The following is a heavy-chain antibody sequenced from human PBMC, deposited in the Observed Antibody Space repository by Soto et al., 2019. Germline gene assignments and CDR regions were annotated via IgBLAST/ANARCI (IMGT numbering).Heavy chain of an antibody. J-gene: IGHJ4*02. CDR2: IKQDGSEK. Sequence: EVQLVESGGNLVQPGGSLRLSCVVSGFTFNNYWMSWVRQAPGKGLEWVDNIKQDGSEKHYLDSVKGRFTISRDDAKNSLYLQMNNLRVDDTAIYFCARYSGNDCIDYWGQGTLVTVSS. CDR3: ARYSGNDCIDY. CDR1: GFTFNNYW. D-gene: IGHD5-12*01. V-gene: IGHV3-7*04.